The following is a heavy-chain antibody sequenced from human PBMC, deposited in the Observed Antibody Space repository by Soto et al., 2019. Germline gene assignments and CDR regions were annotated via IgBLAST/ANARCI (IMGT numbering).Heavy chain of an antibody. CDR3: ARQRPTDGRWEFANYYGMDV. CDR2: INHVGIT. Sequence: SETLSLTCAVSGGSFRGFYWTWIRQSPGKGLEWLGDINHVGITNYNPSLKSRVSIPVDTSKSQFSLKLGSVTAADTAVYYCARQRPTDGRWEFANYYGMDVWGQGTPVTVSS. CDR1: GGSFRGFY. D-gene: IGHD1-26*01. J-gene: IGHJ6*02. V-gene: IGHV4-34*01.